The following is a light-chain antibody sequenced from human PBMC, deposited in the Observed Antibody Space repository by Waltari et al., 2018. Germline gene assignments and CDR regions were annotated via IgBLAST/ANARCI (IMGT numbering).Light chain of an antibody. CDR1: SSNTGKNG. Sequence: QSVLTQPPSVSEAPRQRVTIPCSGRSSNTGKNGVNWYQHLPGEAPKLLIFFDDLLPSGVSDRFSGSKSGTSASLAISGLQPQDEADYYCSTWDDSLNAWVFGGGTKLTVL. V-gene: IGLV1-36*01. J-gene: IGLJ3*02. CDR3: STWDDSLNAWV. CDR2: FDD.